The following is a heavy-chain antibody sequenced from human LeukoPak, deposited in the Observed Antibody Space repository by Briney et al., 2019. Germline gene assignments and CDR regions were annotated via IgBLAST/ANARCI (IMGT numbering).Heavy chain of an antibody. J-gene: IGHJ3*02. CDR2: IYTSGST. Sequence: PSETLSLTCTVSGGSLSSYYWSWLRQPAGKGLEWTGRIYTSGSTNYNPSLKSRVTMSVDTSKNQFSLKLSSVTAADTAVYYCARDGYYYDSSGYFPWAFDIWGQGTMVTVSS. V-gene: IGHV4-4*07. CDR3: ARDGYYYDSSGYFPWAFDI. D-gene: IGHD3-22*01. CDR1: GGSLSSYY.